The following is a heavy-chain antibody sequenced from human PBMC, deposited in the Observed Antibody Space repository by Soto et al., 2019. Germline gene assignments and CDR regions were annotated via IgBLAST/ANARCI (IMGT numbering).Heavy chain of an antibody. V-gene: IGHV4-31*03. CDR2: IYYSGST. J-gene: IGHJ4*02. CDR3: ARCTYYGSGSYHHDY. CDR1: GGSISSGGYY. D-gene: IGHD3-10*01. Sequence: QVQLQESGPGLVKPSQTLSLTCTVSGGSISSGGYYWSWIRQHPGKGPEWIGYIYYSGSTYYNPSLNSRVTESVDTSKNQFSLKLSSVTAADTAVYYCARCTYYGSGSYHHDYWGQGTLVTVSS.